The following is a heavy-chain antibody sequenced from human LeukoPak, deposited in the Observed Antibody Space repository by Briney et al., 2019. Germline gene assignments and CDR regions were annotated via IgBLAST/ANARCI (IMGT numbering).Heavy chain of an antibody. CDR3: AATPAAAPRL. V-gene: IGHV3-74*01. J-gene: IGHJ4*02. Sequence: QSGGSLRLSCAASGFTFSGYWMHWVRQAPGKGLVWVSRINSDGTTATYADSVRGRFTISRDNAKNTLYLQMNSLRAEDRAVYYCAATPAAAPRLWDQGTLVTVSS. CDR1: GFTFSGYW. CDR2: INSDGTTA. D-gene: IGHD5-12*01.